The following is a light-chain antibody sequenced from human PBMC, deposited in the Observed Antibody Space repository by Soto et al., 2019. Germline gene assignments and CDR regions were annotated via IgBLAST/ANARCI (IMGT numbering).Light chain of an antibody. J-gene: IGKJ4*01. CDR2: GAS. CDR3: QQYGSSPLT. Sequence: EIVMTQSPATLSVSPGERATLSCRASQSVRSNLAWYQQKRGQAPRLLIYGASTRATGIPARFSGSGSGTDFTLTISTLQSEDFAVYYCQQYGSSPLTFGGGTKVEIK. V-gene: IGKV3-15*01. CDR1: QSVRSN.